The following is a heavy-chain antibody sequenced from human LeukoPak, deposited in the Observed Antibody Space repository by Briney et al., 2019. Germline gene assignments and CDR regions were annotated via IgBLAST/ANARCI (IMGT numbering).Heavy chain of an antibody. CDR3: AKSPAYYCDDLFDY. CDR2: ISGSGGST. D-gene: IGHD4-17*01. J-gene: IGHJ4*02. Sequence: PGGSLRLSCAASGFTFSDYAMTWVRQAPGKGLEWVSGISGSGGSTYYADSVKGRSTISGDNSKNTLYLQMNSLRAEDTAVYYFAKSPAYYCDDLFDYWGQGTLVTVSS. CDR1: GFTFSDYA. V-gene: IGHV3-23*01.